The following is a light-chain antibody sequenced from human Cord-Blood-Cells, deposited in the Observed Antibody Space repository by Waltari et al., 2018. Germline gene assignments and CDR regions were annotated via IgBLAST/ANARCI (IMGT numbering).Light chain of an antibody. CDR1: QSVSSY. CDR2: DAS. V-gene: IGKV3-11*01. CDR3: QQRSNWLT. Sequence: EIVLTQSPATLSLSPGERSTLSCRASQSVSSYLAWYQQKPGQAPRLLIYDASNRATGIPARFSGSGSGTDCTLTISSLEPEDFAVYYCQQRSNWLTVGGGTKVEIK. J-gene: IGKJ4*01.